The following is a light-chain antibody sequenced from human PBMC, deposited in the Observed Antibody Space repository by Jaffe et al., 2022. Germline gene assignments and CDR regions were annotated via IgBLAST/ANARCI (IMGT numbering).Light chain of an antibody. Sequence: EIVLTQSPGTLSLSPGERATLSCRASQSVSSIYLAWYQHRPGQAPRLLIYGASTRATDIPDRFSGSGSGTDFILTISRLEPEDFAVYYCQVYGDSPRTFGQGTKVEIK. CDR2: GAS. J-gene: IGKJ1*01. CDR3: QVYGDSPRT. V-gene: IGKV3-20*01. CDR1: QSVSSIY.